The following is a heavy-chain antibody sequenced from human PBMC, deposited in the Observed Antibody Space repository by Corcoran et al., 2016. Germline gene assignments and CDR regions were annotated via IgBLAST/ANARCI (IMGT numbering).Heavy chain of an antibody. CDR1: GFTFSSYS. J-gene: IGHJ4*02. CDR3: AREWELQQGYYFDY. D-gene: IGHD1-26*01. CDR2: ISSSSSYI. Sequence: EVQLVESGGGLVKPGGSLRLSCAASGFTFSSYSMNWVRQAPGKGLEWVSSISSSSSYIYYADSVKGRFTISRDNAKNSLYLQMNSLRAEDTAVYYCAREWELQQGYYFDYWGQGTLVTVSS. V-gene: IGHV3-21*01.